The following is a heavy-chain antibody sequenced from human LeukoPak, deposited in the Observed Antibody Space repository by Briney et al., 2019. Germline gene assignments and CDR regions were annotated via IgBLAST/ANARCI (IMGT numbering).Heavy chain of an antibody. J-gene: IGHJ4*02. Sequence: ASVKVSCKASGYTFTSYAMHWVRQAPGQRLEWMGWINAGNGNTKYSQKFQGRVTITRDTSASTAYMELSSLRSEDTAVYYCARSGTTGTTSFDYWGQGTLVTVSS. V-gene: IGHV1-3*01. CDR3: ARSGTTGTTSFDY. D-gene: IGHD1-1*01. CDR2: INAGNGNT. CDR1: GYTFTSYA.